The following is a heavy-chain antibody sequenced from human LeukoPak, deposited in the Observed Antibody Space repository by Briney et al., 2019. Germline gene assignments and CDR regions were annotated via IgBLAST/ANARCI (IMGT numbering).Heavy chain of an antibody. V-gene: IGHV3-21*01. CDR1: GFTFSSYS. J-gene: IGHJ6*04. Sequence: GGSLSLSCAASGFTFSSYSMNWVRQAPGKGLEWVSSISSSRSYIYYADSVKGRFNISRDNAKNSLYLQMNSLRAEDTDVYYCAELGITMIGGVWGKGATVTISS. D-gene: IGHD3-10*02. CDR2: ISSSRSYI. CDR3: AELGITMIGGV.